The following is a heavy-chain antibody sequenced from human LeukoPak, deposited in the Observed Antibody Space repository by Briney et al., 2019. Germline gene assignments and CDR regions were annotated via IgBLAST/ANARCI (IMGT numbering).Heavy chain of an antibody. D-gene: IGHD2-8*01. V-gene: IGHV4-34*01. CDR1: GGSFSDYY. CDR2: ITHSGGT. J-gene: IGHJ4*02. Sequence: SETLSLTCAVYGGSFSDYYWTWIRQPPGKGLEWIGEITHSGGTISNPSLKSRVTISVDTSKKQFSLSLRSVTAADTAVYYCGGAMEEVFDYWGQGSLVTVSS. CDR3: GGAMEEVFDY.